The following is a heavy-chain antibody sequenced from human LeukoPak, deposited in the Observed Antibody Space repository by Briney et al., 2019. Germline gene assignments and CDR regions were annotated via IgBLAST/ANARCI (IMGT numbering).Heavy chain of an antibody. D-gene: IGHD6-13*01. Sequence: SETLSLTCIISDDSISSSTYYWGWIRQPPGKGLEWIGTLYYSGNTNYKPSLESRVTMSVDTSKKQFSLKLSSVTAADTAVYYCARVSSSWYQDWYFDLWGRGTLVTVSS. CDR3: ARVSSSWYQDWYFDL. V-gene: IGHV4-39*07. CDR1: DDSISSSTYY. CDR2: LYYSGNT. J-gene: IGHJ2*01.